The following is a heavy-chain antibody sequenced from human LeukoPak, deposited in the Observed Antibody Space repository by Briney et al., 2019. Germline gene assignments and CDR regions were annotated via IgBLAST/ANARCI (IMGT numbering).Heavy chain of an antibody. CDR3: ARETDYYGSGSYFIDY. V-gene: IGHV3-7*01. Sequence: PGGSLRLSCAASGFTFSSYWMSWVRQAPGKGLEWVANIKQDETEKYYVDSVKGRFTISRDNAKNSVYLQMNSLRAEDTAVYYCARETDYYGSGSYFIDYWGQGTLVTVSP. J-gene: IGHJ4*02. D-gene: IGHD3-10*01. CDR1: GFTFSSYW. CDR2: IKQDETEK.